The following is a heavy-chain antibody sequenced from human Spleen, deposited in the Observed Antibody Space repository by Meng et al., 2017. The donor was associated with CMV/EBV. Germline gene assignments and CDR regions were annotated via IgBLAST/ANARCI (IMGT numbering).Heavy chain of an antibody. CDR3: ANSMIVGVTMWFEY. CDR1: GFTFSSYG. J-gene: IGHJ5*01. Sequence: GESLKISCAASGFTFSSYGMHWVRQAPGKGLEWVAVIWYDGSNKYYADSVKGRFTISRDNSKNALYLQMNSLRAEDTAVYYCANSMIVGVTMWFEYWGQGTLVTVSS. V-gene: IGHV3-33*06. D-gene: IGHD1-26*01. CDR2: IWYDGSNK.